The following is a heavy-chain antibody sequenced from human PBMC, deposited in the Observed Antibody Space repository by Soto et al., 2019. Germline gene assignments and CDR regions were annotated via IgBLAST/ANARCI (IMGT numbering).Heavy chain of an antibody. Sequence: QVQLVESGGGVVQPGRSLRLSCAASGFTFSSYGMHWVRQAPGKGLEGVAVISYDGSNKYYADSVKGRFTISRDNSKNTLYLQMNSLRAEDTAVYYCAKLITMIAHDAFDIWGQGTMVTVSS. CDR1: GFTFSSYG. D-gene: IGHD3-22*01. V-gene: IGHV3-30*18. CDR2: ISYDGSNK. J-gene: IGHJ3*02. CDR3: AKLITMIAHDAFDI.